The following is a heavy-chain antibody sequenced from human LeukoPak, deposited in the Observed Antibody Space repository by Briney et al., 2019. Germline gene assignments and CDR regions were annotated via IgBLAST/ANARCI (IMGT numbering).Heavy chain of an antibody. CDR1: GYTFTSYG. CDR3: AGMIGDGDYFDY. Sequence: ASVKVSCEASGYTFTSYGISWVRQAPGQGLEWMGWISAYNGNTNYAQKLQGRVTMTTDTSTSTAYMELRSLRSDDTAVYYCAGMIGDGDYFDYWGQGTLVTVSS. CDR2: ISAYNGNT. V-gene: IGHV1-18*01. D-gene: IGHD5-24*01. J-gene: IGHJ4*02.